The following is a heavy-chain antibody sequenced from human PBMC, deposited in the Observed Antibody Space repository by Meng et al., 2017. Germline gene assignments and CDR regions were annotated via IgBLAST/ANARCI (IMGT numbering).Heavy chain of an antibody. CDR1: GFTFISYR. CDR3: AREGVIYWYFDL. CDR2: IKQDGSEK. Sequence: VHLSASGGCLVLPGWSLGRSCAASGFTFISYRMSWVRQAPGKGLEWVANIKQDGSEKYYVDSVKGRFTISRDNAKNSLYLQMNSLRAEDTAVYYCAREGVIYWYFDLWGRGTLVTVSS. V-gene: IGHV3-7*01. J-gene: IGHJ2*01. D-gene: IGHD3-10*01.